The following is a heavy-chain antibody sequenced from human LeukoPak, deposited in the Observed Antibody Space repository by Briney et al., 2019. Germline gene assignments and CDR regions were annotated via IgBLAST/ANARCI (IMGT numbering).Heavy chain of an antibody. CDR2: IIPIFGTA. V-gene: IGHV1-69*13. D-gene: IGHD5-18*01. CDR1: GGTFSRYA. Sequence: ASVKVSCKASGGTFSRYAISWVRQAPGQGLEWMGGIIPIFGTANYAQKFQDRVTITADESTSTAYMELSSLRSEDTAVYYCARGRDTTHYFDYWGQGTLVTVSS. CDR3: ARGRDTTHYFDY. J-gene: IGHJ4*02.